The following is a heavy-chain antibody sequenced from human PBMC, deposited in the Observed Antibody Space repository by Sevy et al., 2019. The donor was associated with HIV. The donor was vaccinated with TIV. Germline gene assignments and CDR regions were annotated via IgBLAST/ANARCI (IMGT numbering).Heavy chain of an antibody. D-gene: IGHD5-18*01. CDR3: ARAGYSYGSYYYYGMDV. CDR1: GFTVSSNY. Sequence: GGSLRLSCAASGFTVSSNYMSWVRQAPGKGLEWVSVIYSGGSTYYADSVKGRFTISRDNSKNTLYLKMNSLRAEDTAVYYCARAGYSYGSYYYYGMDVWGQGTTVTVSS. V-gene: IGHV3-53*01. J-gene: IGHJ6*02. CDR2: IYSGGST.